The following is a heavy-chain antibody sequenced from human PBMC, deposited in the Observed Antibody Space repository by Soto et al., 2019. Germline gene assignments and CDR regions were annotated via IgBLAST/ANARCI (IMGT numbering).Heavy chain of an antibody. V-gene: IGHV1-46*01. CDR1: GYTFTSYY. CDR2: INPSGGST. D-gene: IGHD2-15*01. J-gene: IGHJ3*02. Sequence: SVKVSCKASGYTFTSYYMHWVRQAPGQGLEWMGIINPSGGSTSYAQKFQGRVTMIRDTSTSTVYMELSSLRSEDTAVYYCARWVGYYSCGSYGDAFDIWGQGTMVTVSS. CDR3: ARWVGYYSCGSYGDAFDI.